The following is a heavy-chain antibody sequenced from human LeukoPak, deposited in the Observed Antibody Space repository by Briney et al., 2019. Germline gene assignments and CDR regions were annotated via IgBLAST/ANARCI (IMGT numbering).Heavy chain of an antibody. V-gene: IGHV3-21*01. D-gene: IGHD5-18*01. CDR1: GFTFSSYS. CDR2: ISSSSSYI. CDR3: AGLEGIQLWPYYYYYMDV. Sequence: GGSLRLSCAASGFTFSSYSMNWVRQAPGKGLEWVSSISSSSSYIYYADSVKGRFTISRDNAKNSLYLQMNSLRAEDTAVYYCAGLEGIQLWPYYYYYMDVWGKGTTVTVSS. J-gene: IGHJ6*03.